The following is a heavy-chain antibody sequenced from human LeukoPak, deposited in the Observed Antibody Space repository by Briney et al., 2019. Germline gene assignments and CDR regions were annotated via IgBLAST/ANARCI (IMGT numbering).Heavy chain of an antibody. J-gene: IGHJ4*02. CDR1: GGSISSYT. CDR2: ISGSNSYI. CDR3: ARALTTLTYEGY. D-gene: IGHD1-1*01. V-gene: IGHV3-21*01. Sequence: ETLSLTCTVSGGSISSYTMHWIRQAPGKGLEWVSSISGSNSYIFYADSVKGRFTVSRDNAKDSLYLQMNSLRAEDTAVYYCARALTTLTYEGYWGQGTLVTVSS.